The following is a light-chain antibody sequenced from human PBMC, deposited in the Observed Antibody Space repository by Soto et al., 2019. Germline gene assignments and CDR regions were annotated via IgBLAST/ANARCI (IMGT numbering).Light chain of an antibody. V-gene: IGKV1-5*03. Sequence: DIQMTQSPSTLSASVGDRVTITCRASQSISTSLAWYQQKPGKAPKLLIYKASILESGVPSGFSGSGSGADFTLTISSLQPDDFATYYCQQYNGYPTFGQGTKVDIK. CDR3: QQYNGYPT. J-gene: IGKJ1*01. CDR1: QSISTS. CDR2: KAS.